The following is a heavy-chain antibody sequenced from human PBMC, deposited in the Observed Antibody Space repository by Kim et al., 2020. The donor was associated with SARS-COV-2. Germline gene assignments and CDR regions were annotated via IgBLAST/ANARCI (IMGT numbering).Heavy chain of an antibody. CDR2: ISSSSSYI. CDR1: GFTFSSYS. D-gene: IGHD1-26*01. CDR3: ARDFHDPDPTRGIYYYYGMDV. J-gene: IGHJ6*02. V-gene: IGHV3-21*01. Sequence: GGSLRLSCAASGFTFSSYSMNWVRQAPGKGLEWVSSISSSSSYIYYADSVKGRFTISRDNAKNSLYLQMNSLRAEDTAVYYCARDFHDPDPTRGIYYYYGMDVWGQGTTVTVSS.